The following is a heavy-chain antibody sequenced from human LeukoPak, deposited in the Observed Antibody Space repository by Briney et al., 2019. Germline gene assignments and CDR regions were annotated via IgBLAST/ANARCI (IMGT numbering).Heavy chain of an antibody. CDR1: GFTFSDYY. CDR3: ARVRLWFGEVNYCDNGMDV. J-gene: IGHJ6*02. CDR2: ISSSGSTI. V-gene: IGHV3-11*01. Sequence: GGSLRLSCAASGFTFSDYYMSWIRQAPGKGLEWVSYISSSGSTIYYADSVKGRFTISRDNAKNSLYLQMNSLRAEDTAVYHWARVRLWFGEVNYCDNGMDVWGQGTTVTVSS. D-gene: IGHD3-10*01.